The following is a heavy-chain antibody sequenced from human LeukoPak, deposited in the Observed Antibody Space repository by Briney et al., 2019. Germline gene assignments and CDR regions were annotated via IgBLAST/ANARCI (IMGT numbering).Heavy chain of an antibody. Sequence: SETLSLTCTVSGGSISSYYWSWIRQSPGKGLEWIGYIYTSGSTNYNPSLKSRVTISVDTSKNQFSLKLSSVTAADTAVYYCARHSRNGYNLHLDYWGQGTLVTVSS. J-gene: IGHJ4*02. CDR3: ARHSRNGYNLHLDY. V-gene: IGHV4-4*09. CDR2: IYTSGST. CDR1: GGSISSYY. D-gene: IGHD5-24*01.